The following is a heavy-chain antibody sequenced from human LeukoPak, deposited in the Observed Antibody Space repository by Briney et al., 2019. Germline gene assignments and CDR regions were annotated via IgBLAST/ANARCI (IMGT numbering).Heavy chain of an antibody. CDR1: GYSFTSYW. CDR2: IYPGDSDT. J-gene: IGHJ3*02. D-gene: IGHD6-13*01. Sequence: GESLKISCNVSGYSFTSYWIGWVRQMPGKGLEWMGIIYPGDSDTRYSPSFQGQVTISADKSISTAYLQWSSLKASDTAMYYCASQNPYSSSWYSAFDIWGQGTMVTVSS. V-gene: IGHV5-51*01. CDR3: ASQNPYSSSWYSAFDI.